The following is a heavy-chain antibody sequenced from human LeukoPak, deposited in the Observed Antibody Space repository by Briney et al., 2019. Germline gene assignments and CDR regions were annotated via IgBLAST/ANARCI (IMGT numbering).Heavy chain of an antibody. V-gene: IGHV1-18*01. Sequence: ASVKVSCKASGYTFTSYGISWVRQAPGQGLEWMGWISAYNGNTNYAQKLQGRVTMTTDTSTSTAYMELRCLRSDDTAVYCCARDVPYYGDQLEGRDYWGQGTLVTVSS. CDR2: ISAYNGNT. CDR1: GYTFTSYG. J-gene: IGHJ4*02. CDR3: ARDVPYYGDQLEGRDY. D-gene: IGHD4-17*01.